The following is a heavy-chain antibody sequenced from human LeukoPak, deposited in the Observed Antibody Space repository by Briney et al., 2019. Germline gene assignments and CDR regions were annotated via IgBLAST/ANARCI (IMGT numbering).Heavy chain of an antibody. CDR2: ITPLFGTA. V-gene: IGHV1-69*13. D-gene: IGHD5-24*01. Sequence: SVKVSCKASGGTFSKYTISWVRQRPGQGLEWMGGITPLFGTANYAQKFQGRVTITADESASTAYMELSGLTSEDTAVYYCAKDHGKSGSFDYWGQGTLVTVS. CDR3: AKDHGKSGSFDY. CDR1: GGTFSKYT. J-gene: IGHJ4*02.